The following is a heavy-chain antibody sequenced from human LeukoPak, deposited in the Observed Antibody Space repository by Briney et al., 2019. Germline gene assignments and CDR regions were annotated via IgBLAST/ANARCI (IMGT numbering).Heavy chain of an antibody. V-gene: IGHV3-23*01. CDR1: GFTFDIYA. CDR2: ISASANST. J-gene: IGHJ3*02. CDR3: ARERDDFWSVPRGAFDI. Sequence: GGSLRLSCAASGFTFDIYAMTWVRQAPGKGPDWVSGISASANSTYYADSVKGRFIISRDNSKNKLFLQMNSLRVDDMAVYYCARERDDFWSVPRGAFDIWGQGTMVTVSS. D-gene: IGHD3-3*01.